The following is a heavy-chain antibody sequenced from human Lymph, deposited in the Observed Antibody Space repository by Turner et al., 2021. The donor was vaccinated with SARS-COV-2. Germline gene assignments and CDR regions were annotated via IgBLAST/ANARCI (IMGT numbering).Heavy chain of an antibody. V-gene: IGHV3-53*02. Sequence: EVQLVGTGGGLLQPGGSLRLACAASGIIVSRNYMNWVRQAPGKGLEWVSVSYSGGTTYYADSVKGRFTISRDKSKNTLYLQMNSLRVEDTAVYYCARDLGTYGMDVWGQGTTVTVSS. CDR2: SYSGGTT. CDR1: GIIVSRNY. J-gene: IGHJ6*02. CDR3: ARDLGTYGMDV. D-gene: IGHD6-13*01.